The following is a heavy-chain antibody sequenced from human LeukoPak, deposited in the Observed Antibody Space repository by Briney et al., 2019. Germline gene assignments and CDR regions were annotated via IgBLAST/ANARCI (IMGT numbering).Heavy chain of an antibody. CDR2: ISYDGSNK. J-gene: IGHJ4*02. CDR1: GFTFSSYG. CDR3: AKDRLVVVPAAMPKARGLFDY. V-gene: IGHV3-30*18. D-gene: IGHD2-2*01. Sequence: PGGSLRLSCAASGFTFSSYGMHWVRQAPGKGLEWVAVISYDGSNKYYADSVKGRFTISRDNSKNTLYLQMNSLRAEDTAVYYCAKDRLVVVPAAMPKARGLFDYWGQRTLVTVSS.